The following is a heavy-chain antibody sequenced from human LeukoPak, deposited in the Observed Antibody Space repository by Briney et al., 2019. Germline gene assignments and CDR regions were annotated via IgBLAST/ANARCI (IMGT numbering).Heavy chain of an antibody. CDR2: ISGSGGST. CDR3: AKEPSKLGYCSGGSCYSGRYGMDV. V-gene: IGHV3-23*01. CDR1: GFTFSSYS. J-gene: IGHJ6*02. Sequence: GGSLRLSCAASGFTFSSYSMNWVRQAPGKGLEWVSAISGSGGSTYYADSVKGRFTISRDNSKNTLYLQMNSLRAEDTAVYYCAKEPSKLGYCSGGSCYSGRYGMDVWGQGTTVTVSS. D-gene: IGHD2-15*01.